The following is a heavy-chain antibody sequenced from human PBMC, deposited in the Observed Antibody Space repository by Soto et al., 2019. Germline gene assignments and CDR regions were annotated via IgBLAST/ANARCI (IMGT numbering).Heavy chain of an antibody. Sequence: PSETLSLTCTVSGGSISSYYWSWIRQPPGKGLEWIGYIYYSGSTNYNPSLKSRVTISVDTSKNQFSLKLSSVTAADTAVYYCARYSITLDYWGQGTLVTVLL. CDR1: GGSISSYY. J-gene: IGHJ4*02. D-gene: IGHD2-2*01. CDR3: ARYSITLDY. CDR2: IYYSGST. V-gene: IGHV4-59*01.